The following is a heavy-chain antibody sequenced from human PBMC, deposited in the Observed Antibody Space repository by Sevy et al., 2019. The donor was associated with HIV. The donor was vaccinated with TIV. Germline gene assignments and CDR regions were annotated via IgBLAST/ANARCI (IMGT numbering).Heavy chain of an antibody. CDR2: IKLDGSEK. D-gene: IGHD3-10*01. CDR1: GFTFSRYW. Sequence: GGSLRLSCAASGFTFSRYWMSWVRQAPGKGLEWVVNIKLDGSEKYYVDSVKGRFTISRDNAKNSLYLQMNSLRAEDTAVYYCARPYGSGSWEAFDIWGQGTMVTVSS. J-gene: IGHJ3*02. V-gene: IGHV3-7*01. CDR3: ARPYGSGSWEAFDI.